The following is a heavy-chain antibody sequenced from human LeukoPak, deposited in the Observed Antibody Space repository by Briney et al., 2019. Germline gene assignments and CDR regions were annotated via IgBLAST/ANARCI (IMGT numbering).Heavy chain of an antibody. CDR1: GVTPRNYA. CDR3: AKGGHYSFFDA. V-gene: IGHV3-23*01. Sequence: PVGSLRLSRIVSGVTPRNYAMTWVRQAPGERLGWLSTVSGKGDERFSADSVKGRFTLSRDNSKNTLNLQMNSLRVQDTAPYFLAKGGHYSFFDAWGEGILVTVSS. CDR2: VSGKGDER. J-gene: IGHJ5*02. D-gene: IGHD3-10*01.